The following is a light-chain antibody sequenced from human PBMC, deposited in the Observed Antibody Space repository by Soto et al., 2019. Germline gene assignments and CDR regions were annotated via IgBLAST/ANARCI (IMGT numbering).Light chain of an antibody. CDR2: AAS. J-gene: IGKJ1*01. CDR1: QSVSGW. CDR3: QKYNSALRT. V-gene: IGKV1-27*01. Sequence: DIQLTQSPSTLSASVGDTVTVTCRASQSVSGWLAWYQQKPGEAPKLLIYAASTLQSGVPSRFSGSGSGTDFTLTISSLQPEDVATYYCQKYNSALRTFGQGTKVDIK.